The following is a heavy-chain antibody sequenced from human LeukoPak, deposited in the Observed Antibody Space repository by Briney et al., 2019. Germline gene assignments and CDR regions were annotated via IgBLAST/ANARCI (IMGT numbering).Heavy chain of an antibody. V-gene: IGHV3-23*01. J-gene: IGHJ4*02. Sequence: GGSLRLSCAASGFTFSSYAMGWVRQAPGKGLEWVSTIIGSAGSTFYADSVKGRFTISRDNFENTVHLQMNSLRAEDTAIYYCAKVNENYYVDYWGQGTLVTVSS. CDR3: AKVNENYYVDY. CDR2: IIGSAGST. CDR1: GFTFSSYA.